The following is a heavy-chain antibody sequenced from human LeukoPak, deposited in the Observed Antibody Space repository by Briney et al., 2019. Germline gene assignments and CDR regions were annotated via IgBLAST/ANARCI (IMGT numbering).Heavy chain of an antibody. CDR1: RFTFSSYG. J-gene: IGHJ4*02. Sequence: GRSLRLSCAASRFTFSSYGMHWVRQAPGKGLEWVAVISYDGSNKYYADSVKGRFTISRDNSKNTLYLQMNSLRAEDTAVYYCAKAACSPPETTIDYWGQGTLVTVSS. V-gene: IGHV3-30*18. CDR3: AKAACSPPETTIDY. CDR2: ISYDGSNK. D-gene: IGHD1-26*01.